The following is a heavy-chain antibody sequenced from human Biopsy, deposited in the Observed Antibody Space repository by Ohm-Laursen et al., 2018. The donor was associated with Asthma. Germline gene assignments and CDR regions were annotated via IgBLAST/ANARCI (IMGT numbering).Heavy chain of an antibody. CDR3: VRDGTDDAFDI. Sequence: SLRLSCTASGFSFSNFAIHWVRQAPGKGLEWVGVISKDASTQDYADSVKGRFTMARDNSKNTLDLQMNSLREEDTAVYYCVRDGTDDAFDIWGQGIVVSVSS. CDR1: GFSFSNFA. CDR2: ISKDASTQ. V-gene: IGHV3-30*01. D-gene: IGHD1-1*01. J-gene: IGHJ3*02.